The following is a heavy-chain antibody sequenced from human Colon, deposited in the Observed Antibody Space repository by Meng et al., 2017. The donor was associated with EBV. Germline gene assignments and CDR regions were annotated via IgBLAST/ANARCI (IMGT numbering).Heavy chain of an antibody. V-gene: IGHV4-4*02. D-gene: IGHD2-2*01. CDR1: GGSISTSGW. J-gene: IGHJ4*02. Sequence: GPGLVEPSGTLSLTCAVSGGSISTSGWWSWVRQPPGKGLEWIGEIYRGGGTNYNPSFKSRVTISVDTSNNHFSLKLSYVTAADTAVYYCARVRVIPAAVGFDYWGQGTLVTVSS. CDR3: ARVRVIPAAVGFDY. CDR2: IYRGGGT.